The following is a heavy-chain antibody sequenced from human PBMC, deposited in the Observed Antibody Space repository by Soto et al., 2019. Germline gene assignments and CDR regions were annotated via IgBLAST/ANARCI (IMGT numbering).Heavy chain of an antibody. V-gene: IGHV1-69*13. Sequence: SVKVSCKASGGTFSSYAISWVRQAPGEGLEWMGGIIPIFGTANYAQKFQGRVTITADESTSTAYMELSSLRSEDTAVYYCARHYCSGGSCYAALAYFPHWGQGTIVTLSS. CDR2: IIPIFGTA. D-gene: IGHD2-15*01. CDR1: GGTFSSYA. CDR3: ARHYCSGGSCYAALAYFPH. J-gene: IGHJ1*01.